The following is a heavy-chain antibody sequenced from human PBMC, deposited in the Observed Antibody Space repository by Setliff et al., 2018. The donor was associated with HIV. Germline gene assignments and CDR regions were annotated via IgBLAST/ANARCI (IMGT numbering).Heavy chain of an antibody. J-gene: IGHJ6*03. V-gene: IGHV4-4*07. CDR3: ARVGASGVASSMDYHYYMDV. CDR1: GGSISSYY. CDR2: IYTSGST. Sequence: SETLSLTCAVSGGSISSYYWSWIRQPAGKGLEWIGRIYTSGSTNYNPSLKSRVTMSVDTSKTQFSLKLRSVTAADTAVYYCARVGASGVASSMDYHYYMDVWGKGTSVTVSS. D-gene: IGHD2-2*01.